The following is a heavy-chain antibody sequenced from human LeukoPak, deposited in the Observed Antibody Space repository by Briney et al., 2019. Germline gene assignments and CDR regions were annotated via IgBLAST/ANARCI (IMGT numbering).Heavy chain of an antibody. CDR1: GYSFTNYW. CDR2: IYPGDSDT. Sequence: GESLKISCKGSGYSFTNYWIGWVRQVPGKGLEWMGIIYPGDSDTRYSPSFHGQVTISADKSISTAYLQWSSLKASDTAMYFCARRDTTGSIDYWGQGTLVTVSS. D-gene: IGHD6-19*01. J-gene: IGHJ4*02. V-gene: IGHV5-51*01. CDR3: ARRDTTGSIDY.